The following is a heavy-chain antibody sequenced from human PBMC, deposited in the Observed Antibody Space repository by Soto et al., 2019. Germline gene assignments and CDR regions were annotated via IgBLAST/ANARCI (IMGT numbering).Heavy chain of an antibody. CDR1: GFTFSSYA. CDR3: AKGFIAVAGTGGYYYGMDV. D-gene: IGHD6-19*01. CDR2: ISGSGGST. J-gene: IGHJ6*04. Sequence: GGSLRLSCAASGFTFSSYAMSWVRQAPGKGLEWVSAISGSGGSTYYADSVKGRFTISRDNSKNTLYLQMNSLRAEDTAVYYCAKGFIAVAGTGGYYYGMDVWGKGTTVTVSS. V-gene: IGHV3-23*01.